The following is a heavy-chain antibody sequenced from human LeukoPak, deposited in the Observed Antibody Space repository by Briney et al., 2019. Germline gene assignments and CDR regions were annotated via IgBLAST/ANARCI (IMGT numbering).Heavy chain of an antibody. CDR2: INPNGGYT. CDR3: ARDHSGKWDLLSGWWFDP. Sequence: GASVTVSCKASGYTFSNNWMHWVRQAPGQGLEWVGLINPNGGYTAYAQKFQGRVTLTRDMSTTSVYMELTSLRSEDTAVYYCARDHSGKWDLLSGWWFDPWGQGTLVTVSS. CDR1: GYTFSNNW. D-gene: IGHD1-26*01. V-gene: IGHV1-46*01. J-gene: IGHJ5*02.